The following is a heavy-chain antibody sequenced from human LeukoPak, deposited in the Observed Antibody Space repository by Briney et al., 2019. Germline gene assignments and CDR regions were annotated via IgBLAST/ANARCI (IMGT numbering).Heavy chain of an antibody. CDR1: GYTLTELS. J-gene: IGHJ4*02. V-gene: IGHV1-24*01. D-gene: IGHD3-10*01. CDR3: ATDQGYYGSGSYPPALDY. CDR2: FDPEDGET. Sequence: ASVKVSCKVSGYTLTELSMHWVRQAPGKGLEWVGGFDPEDGETIYAQKFQGRVTMTEDTSTDTAYMELSSLRSEDTAVYYCATDQGYYGSGSYPPALDYWGQGTLVTVSS.